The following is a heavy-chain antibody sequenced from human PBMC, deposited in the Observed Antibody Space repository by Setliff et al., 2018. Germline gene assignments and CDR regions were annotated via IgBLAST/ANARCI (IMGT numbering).Heavy chain of an antibody. D-gene: IGHD3-10*01. CDR1: GFTFGSYW. CDR3: VRDWASGDDH. J-gene: IGHJ4*02. V-gene: IGHV3-7*01. CDR2: IHQDGSER. Sequence: LGGSLRLSCAASGFTFGSYWMTWVRQAPEKGLEWVANIHQDGSERHYVDSVKGRFTISRDNAKNSLFLQMNILEVEDTAVYYCVRDWASGDDHWGRGTLVTVSS.